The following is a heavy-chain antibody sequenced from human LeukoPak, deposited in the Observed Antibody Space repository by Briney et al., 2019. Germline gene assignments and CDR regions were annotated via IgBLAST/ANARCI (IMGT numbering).Heavy chain of an antibody. CDR3: ARDNDGAAAGSFDY. Sequence: SGRSLRLSCAAPGFTFSSYAMHWVRQAPGKGLEWVAVISYDGSNKYYADSVKGRFTISRDNSKNTLYLQMNSLRAEDTAVYYCARDNDGAAAGSFDYWGQGTLVTVSS. D-gene: IGHD6-13*01. J-gene: IGHJ4*02. V-gene: IGHV3-30-3*01. CDR1: GFTFSSYA. CDR2: ISYDGSNK.